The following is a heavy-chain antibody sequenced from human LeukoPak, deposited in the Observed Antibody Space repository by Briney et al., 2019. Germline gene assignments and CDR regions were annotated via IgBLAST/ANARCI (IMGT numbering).Heavy chain of an antibody. Sequence: SETLSLTCTVSGGSISSSSYYWGWIRQPPGKGLEWIGSIYYSGSTYYNPSLKSRVTISVDTSKNQFSLKLSSVTAADTAVYYCARGLGYATNWFDPWGQGTLVTVSS. CDR2: IYYSGST. J-gene: IGHJ5*02. V-gene: IGHV4-39*07. CDR1: GGSISSSSYY. D-gene: IGHD2-8*01. CDR3: ARGLGYATNWFDP.